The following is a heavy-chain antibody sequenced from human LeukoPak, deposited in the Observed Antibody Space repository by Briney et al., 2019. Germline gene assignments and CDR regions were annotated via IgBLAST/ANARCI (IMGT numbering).Heavy chain of an antibody. J-gene: IGHJ4*02. CDR2: ISGYNGNT. D-gene: IGHD3-22*01. Sequence: ASVKVSCKASGYTFTSYAVIWVRQVPGQGLEWMGWISGYNGNTKSSQSLQDRVIMTTDTSTRTAYMELRSLGPDDTAVYYCARVYLGIYYDGSPSPFDYWGQGTLVTVSS. V-gene: IGHV1-18*01. CDR1: GYTFTSYA. CDR3: ARVYLGIYYDGSPSPFDY.